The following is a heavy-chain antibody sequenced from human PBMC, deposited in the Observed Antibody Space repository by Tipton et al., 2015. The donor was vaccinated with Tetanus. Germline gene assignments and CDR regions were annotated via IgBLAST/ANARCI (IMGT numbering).Heavy chain of an antibody. J-gene: IGHJ4*02. V-gene: IGHV4-59*01. CDR3: ARVIYDILTGYHIDY. CDR1: SGSFSSSY. D-gene: IGHD3-9*01. Sequence: TLSLTCTVSSGSFSSSYWSWIRQPPGKGLEWIGYIYYSGGTNYNPSLKSRVTISVDTPKNQFSLKLSSVTAADTAVYYCARVIYDILTGYHIDYWGQGTLVTVSS. CDR2: IYYSGGT.